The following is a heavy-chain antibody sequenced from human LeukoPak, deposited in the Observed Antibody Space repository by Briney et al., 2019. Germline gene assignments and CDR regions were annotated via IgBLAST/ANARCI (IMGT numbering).Heavy chain of an antibody. D-gene: IGHD1-7*01. V-gene: IGHV3-30-3*01. J-gene: IGHJ3*02. CDR2: ISYDGSNK. CDR1: GFTFSSYA. CDR3: ARGRSEELAFDI. Sequence: GGSLRLSCAASGFTFSSYAMHWVRQAPGKGLEWVAVISYDGSNKYYADSVKGRFTISRDNSKNTLYLQMNSLRAEDTAVYYCARGRSEELAFDIWGQGTMLTVSS.